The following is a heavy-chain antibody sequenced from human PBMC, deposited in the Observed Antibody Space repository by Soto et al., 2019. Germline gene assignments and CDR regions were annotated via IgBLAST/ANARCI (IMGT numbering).Heavy chain of an antibody. J-gene: IGHJ5*02. D-gene: IGHD1-26*01. CDR2: MNPNSGNT. V-gene: IGHV1-8*01. CDR1: RYTFTSYD. CDR3: ARGRTTPRFDP. Sequence: GASVKVCCKASRYTFTSYDINWVRQATGQGLEWMGWMNPNSGNTGYAQKFQGRVTMTRNTSISTAYIELSSLRSEDTAVYYCARGRTTPRFDPWGQGTLVTVSS.